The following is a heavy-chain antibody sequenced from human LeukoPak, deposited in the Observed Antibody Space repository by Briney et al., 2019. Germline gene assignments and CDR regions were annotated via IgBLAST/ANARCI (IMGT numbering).Heavy chain of an antibody. Sequence: ASVKVSCKASGYTFTGYYMHWVRQAPGQGLEWMGWINPNSGGTNYAQKFHGRVTMTRDTSISTAYMELSRLRSDDTAVYYCARDKVNSEYYYDSSGYYLHDYWGQGTLVTVSS. V-gene: IGHV1-2*02. J-gene: IGHJ4*02. CDR2: INPNSGGT. D-gene: IGHD3-22*01. CDR3: ARDKVNSEYYYDSSGYYLHDY. CDR1: GYTFTGYY.